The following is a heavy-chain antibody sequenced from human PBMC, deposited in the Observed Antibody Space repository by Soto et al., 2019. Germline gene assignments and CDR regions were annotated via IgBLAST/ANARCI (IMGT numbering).Heavy chain of an antibody. Sequence: QVQLVQSGAEVKKPGSSVKVSCKASGGTFSSYTISWVRQAPGQGLEWMGRIIPILGIANYAQKFQGRVTITADKSPSTAYMELSSLRSEDTAVYYCASDGQQLAWDYWGQGTLVTVSS. CDR3: ASDGQQLAWDY. CDR2: IIPILGIA. V-gene: IGHV1-69*02. J-gene: IGHJ4*02. CDR1: GGTFSSYT. D-gene: IGHD6-13*01.